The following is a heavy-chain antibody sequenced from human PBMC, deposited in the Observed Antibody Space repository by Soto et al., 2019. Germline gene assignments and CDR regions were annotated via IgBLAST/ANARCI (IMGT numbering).Heavy chain of an antibody. V-gene: IGHV4-31*03. J-gene: IGHJ5*02. Sequence: QVQLQESGPGLVKPSQTLSLTCTVSGGSISSGGYYWSWIRQHPGKGLEWIGYIYYSGSTYYNPSLKSRVTISVDTSKNQFSLKLSSVTAADTAVYYCARGATSSWYLRTEARFDPWGQGTLVTVSS. D-gene: IGHD6-13*01. CDR3: ARGATSSWYLRTEARFDP. CDR2: IYYSGST. CDR1: GGSISSGGYY.